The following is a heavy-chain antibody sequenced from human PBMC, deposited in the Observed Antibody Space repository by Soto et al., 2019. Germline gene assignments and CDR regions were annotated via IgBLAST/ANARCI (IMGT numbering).Heavy chain of an antibody. D-gene: IGHD6-19*01. CDR3: ARPPGATSLWLAYQYFDY. Sequence: SETLSLTCTVSGGSISSSSYYWGWIRQPPGKGLEWIGSIYYSGSTYYNPSLKSRVTISVDTSKNQFSLKLSSVTAADTAVYYCARPPGATSLWLAYQYFDYWGQGTLVTVSS. CDR2: IYYSGST. CDR1: GGSISSSSYY. J-gene: IGHJ4*02. V-gene: IGHV4-39*01.